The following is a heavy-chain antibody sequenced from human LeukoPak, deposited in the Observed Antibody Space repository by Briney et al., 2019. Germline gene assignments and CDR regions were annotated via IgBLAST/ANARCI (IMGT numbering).Heavy chain of an antibody. CDR3: VKDPNNSGWSSEYFQH. D-gene: IGHD6-19*01. CDR2: IRYDGSDK. V-gene: IGHV3-30*02. Sequence: GGSLRLSCAASGFSFISYGMHWVRQAPGKGLEWVAFIRYDGSDKSYADSVKGRFTISRDNSKNTLYLQMNSLRAEDTAVYYCVKDPNNSGWSSEYFQHWGQGTLVTVSS. J-gene: IGHJ1*01. CDR1: GFSFISYG.